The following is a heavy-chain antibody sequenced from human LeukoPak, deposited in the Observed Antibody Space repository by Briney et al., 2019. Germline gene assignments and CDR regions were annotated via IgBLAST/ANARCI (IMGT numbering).Heavy chain of an antibody. CDR2: ISYDGSNK. Sequence: PGGSLRLSCAASGFTFSSYAMHWVRQAPGKGLEWVAVISYDGSNKYYGDSVKGRFTISRDNSKNTLYLQMNSLRTEDTALYYCARGANSPYYGDPAVWGQGTLVTVSS. CDR3: ARGANSPYYGDPAV. J-gene: IGHJ4*02. CDR1: GFTFSSYA. V-gene: IGHV3-30-3*01. D-gene: IGHD4-17*01.